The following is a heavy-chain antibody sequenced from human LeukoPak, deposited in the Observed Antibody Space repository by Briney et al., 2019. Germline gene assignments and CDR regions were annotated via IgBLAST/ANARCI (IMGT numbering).Heavy chain of an antibody. CDR3: AKDSHDIVVVPAAMGLDY. J-gene: IGHJ4*02. V-gene: IGHV3-23*01. CDR1: GFTFSNSA. Sequence: GGFLRLSCAASGFTFSNSAMCWVRQAPGKGLEWVSTLSGSGITTYYADSVKGRFTISRDNSKNTLYLQMNSLRAEDTAVYYCAKDSHDIVVVPAAMGLDYWGQGTLVTVSS. D-gene: IGHD2-2*01. CDR2: LSGSGITT.